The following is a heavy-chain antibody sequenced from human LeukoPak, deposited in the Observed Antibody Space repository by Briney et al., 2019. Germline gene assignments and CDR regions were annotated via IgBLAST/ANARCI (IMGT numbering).Heavy chain of an antibody. V-gene: IGHV4-31*03. J-gene: IGHJ4*02. Sequence: PSQTLSLTCTVSSGSISSGGYYWSWIRQHPGKGLEWIGYIYYSGSTYYNPSLKSRVTISVDTSKNQFSLKLSSVTAADTAVYYCARSEITSFSLAADYWGQGTLVTVSS. CDR1: SGSISSGGYY. CDR3: ARSEITSFSLAADY. CDR2: IYYSGST. D-gene: IGHD1-14*01.